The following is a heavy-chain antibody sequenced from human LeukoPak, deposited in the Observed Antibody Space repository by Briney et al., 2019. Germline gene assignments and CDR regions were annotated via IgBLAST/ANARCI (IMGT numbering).Heavy chain of an antibody. CDR2: ISISGTTI. Sequence: PGGSLRLSCAPSGFTFSDYYMSWIRPAPGKGLEWVSYISISGTTIYYAHSVKGRFTISRDNAKNSLFLQMNSLRGEDTAVYFCAREGSIYYYYGLDVWGRGTTVTVSS. CDR1: GFTFSDYY. D-gene: IGHD2-15*01. V-gene: IGHV3-11*04. J-gene: IGHJ6*02. CDR3: AREGSIYYYYGLDV.